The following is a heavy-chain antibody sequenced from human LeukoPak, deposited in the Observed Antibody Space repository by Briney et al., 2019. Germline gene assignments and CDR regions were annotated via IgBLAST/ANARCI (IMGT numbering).Heavy chain of an antibody. J-gene: IGHJ4*02. Sequence: GGSLRLSCTASGFIVTNNYINWVRQAPGRGLEWVSLVYSGGSTYYADSVKGRFTISRDNSKNMVYLQMNSLRAEDTAMYYCARDPPAVLIDTYGWGQGTLVTVSS. CDR1: GFIVTNNY. CDR2: VYSGGST. V-gene: IGHV3-66*01. D-gene: IGHD2-8*01. CDR3: ARDPPAVLIDTYG.